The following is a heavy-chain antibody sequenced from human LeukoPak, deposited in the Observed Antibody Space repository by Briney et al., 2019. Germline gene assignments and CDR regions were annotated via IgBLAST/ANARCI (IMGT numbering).Heavy chain of an antibody. CDR3: ARLVGATLFDY. D-gene: IGHD1-26*01. Sequence: GGSLRLSCAASGFTFSRYWMSWVRQTPEKGLEWVANIKQDASEKYYVDSVKGRFTISRDNAKNSLYLQMNSLRAEDTAVYYCARLVGATLFDYWGQGTLVTVPS. CDR1: GFTFSRYW. CDR2: IKQDASEK. V-gene: IGHV3-7*01. J-gene: IGHJ4*02.